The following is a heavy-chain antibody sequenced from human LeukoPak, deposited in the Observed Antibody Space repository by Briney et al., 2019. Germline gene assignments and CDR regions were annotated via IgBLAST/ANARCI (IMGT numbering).Heavy chain of an antibody. V-gene: IGHV3-21*06. CDR1: GFTFSSCS. D-gene: IGHD2-15*01. Sequence: GGSLRLSCAVSGFTFSSCSMNWVRQAPGKGLEWVSSISSSGSYIYYADSVKGRFTISRDNAKNSLYLQMNSLRAEDTAVYYCARDRGPYCTGGTCYSTGDYWGQGTLVTVSS. CDR3: ARDRGPYCTGGTCYSTGDY. CDR2: ISSSGSYI. J-gene: IGHJ4*02.